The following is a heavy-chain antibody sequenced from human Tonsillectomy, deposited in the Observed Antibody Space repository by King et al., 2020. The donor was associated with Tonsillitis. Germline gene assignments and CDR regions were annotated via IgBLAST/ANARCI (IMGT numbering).Heavy chain of an antibody. CDR1: GFSLSNARMG. Sequence: TLKESGPVLVKPTETLTLTCTVSGFSLSNARMGVSWIRQPPGKALEWLAHIFSNDEKFYSTSLKSRLTISKDTSKSQVVLTMTNMDPVDTATYYCARIRKLYSGNSPFDYWGQGTLVTVSS. CDR2: IFSNDEK. D-gene: IGHD1-26*01. V-gene: IGHV2-26*01. CDR3: ARIRKLYSGNSPFDY. J-gene: IGHJ4*02.